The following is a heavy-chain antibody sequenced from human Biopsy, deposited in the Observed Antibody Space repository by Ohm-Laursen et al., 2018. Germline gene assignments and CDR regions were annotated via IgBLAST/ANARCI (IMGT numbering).Heavy chain of an antibody. V-gene: IGHV3-33*08. Sequence: SLRLSCAASGFTFNNYGMQWVRQAPGKGLEWLAVIWYDGSNKYYGDSVQGRFTISRGNSKNTVYLQMNSLRAEDTAVYYCARDSTINTVTTADYWGQGTLVTVSS. J-gene: IGHJ4*02. CDR2: IWYDGSNK. D-gene: IGHD4-11*01. CDR3: ARDSTINTVTTADY. CDR1: GFTFNNYG.